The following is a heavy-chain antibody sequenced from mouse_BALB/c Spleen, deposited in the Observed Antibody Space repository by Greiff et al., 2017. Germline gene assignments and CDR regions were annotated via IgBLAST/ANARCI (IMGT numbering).Heavy chain of an antibody. J-gene: IGHJ3*01. CDR1: GFAFSSYD. Sequence: EVQLVESGGGLVKPGGSLKLSCAASGFAFSSYDMSWVRQTPEKRLEWVAYISSGGGSTYYPDTVKGRFTISRDNAKTTLYLQMNSLTSADTAMYDCARDNGSKDWFAYWGQGTLVTVSA. V-gene: IGHV5-12-1*01. CDR2: ISSGGGST. D-gene: IGHD4-1*01. CDR3: ARDNGSKDWFAY.